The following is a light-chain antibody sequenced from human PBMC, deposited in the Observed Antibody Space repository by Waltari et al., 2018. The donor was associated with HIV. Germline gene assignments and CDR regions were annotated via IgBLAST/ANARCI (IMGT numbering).Light chain of an antibody. V-gene: IGLV1-40*01. J-gene: IGLJ1*01. CDR1: SSNIRAGYE. CDR3: QSYDSSLSGSYV. CDR2: GNT. Sequence: QSILTQPPSVSGAPGQRVIISCTGSSSNIRAGYEVHWYQQLPGRAPKLLIFGNTTRPSGVPDRFSGSKSGASASLAITGLQADDEADYFCQSYDSSLSGSYVFGSGTKVTVL.